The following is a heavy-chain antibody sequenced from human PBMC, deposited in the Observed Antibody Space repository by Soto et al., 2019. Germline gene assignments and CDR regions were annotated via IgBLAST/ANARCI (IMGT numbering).Heavy chain of an antibody. J-gene: IGHJ6*03. CDR1: GGSFSGYY. V-gene: IGHV4-34*01. CDR2: INHSGST. Sequence: LETSETLSLTCAVYGGSFSGYYWSWIRQPPGKGLEWIGEINHSGSTNYNPSLKSRVAISVDTSKNQISLKLSSATAADTAVYYCARIIRDYGDYGAYYYYYMDVWGKGTTVTVSS. CDR3: ARIIRDYGDYGAYYYYYMDV. D-gene: IGHD4-17*01.